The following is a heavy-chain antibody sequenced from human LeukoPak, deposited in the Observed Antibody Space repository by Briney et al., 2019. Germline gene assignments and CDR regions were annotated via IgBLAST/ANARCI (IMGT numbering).Heavy chain of an antibody. V-gene: IGHV3-30*01. CDR3: ARDLYYYDSSPGC. D-gene: IGHD3-22*01. CDR1: GFTFSSYA. J-gene: IGHJ4*02. CDR2: ISYDGSNK. Sequence: GRSLRLSCAASGFTFSSYAMHWVRQAPGKGLEWVAVISYDGSNKYYAASVKGRFTISRDNSKNTLYLQMNSLRAEDTAVYYCARDLYYYDSSPGCWGQGILVTVSS.